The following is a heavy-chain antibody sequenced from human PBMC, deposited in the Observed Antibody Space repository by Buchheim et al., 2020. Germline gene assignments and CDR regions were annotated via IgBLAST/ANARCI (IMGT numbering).Heavy chain of an antibody. CDR2: INHSGST. D-gene: IGHD1-14*01. CDR3: ARARIHYYYYYMDV. Sequence: QVQLQQWGAGLLKPSETLSLTCAVYGGSFSGYYWSWIRQPPGKGLEWIGEINHSGSTNYNPSLKRRVTISVDTLKNQFSLKLSSVTAADTAVYYCARARIHYYYYYMDVWGKGTT. J-gene: IGHJ6*03. CDR1: GGSFSGYY. V-gene: IGHV4-34*01.